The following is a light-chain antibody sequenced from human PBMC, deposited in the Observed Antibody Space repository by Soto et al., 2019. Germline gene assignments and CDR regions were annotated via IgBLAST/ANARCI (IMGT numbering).Light chain of an antibody. Sequence: EIVLTQSPATLSLSPGERATLSCRTSQSVSSYFAWDQQKPGRAPRLLIYDASNRATGIPARFIGSGSGKDFPLTISSLEPEDFAVYYCQQRSNWPITFGQGKRLEIK. CDR2: DAS. CDR3: QQRSNWPIT. CDR1: QSVSSY. J-gene: IGKJ5*01. V-gene: IGKV3-11*01.